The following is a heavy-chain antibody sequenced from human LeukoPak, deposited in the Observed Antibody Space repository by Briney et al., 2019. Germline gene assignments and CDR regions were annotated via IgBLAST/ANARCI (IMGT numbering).Heavy chain of an antibody. CDR3: ARDVGDYYGSGSYLDY. D-gene: IGHD3-10*01. CDR1: GFTFSDYY. J-gene: IGHJ4*02. Sequence: GGSLRLSCAASGFTFSDYYMSWIRQAPGKGLEWVSYISSSGSTIYYADSVKGRFTISRDNSKNTLYLQMNSLRAEDTAVYYCARDVGDYYGSGSYLDYWGQGTLVTVSS. CDR2: ISSSGSTI. V-gene: IGHV3-11*01.